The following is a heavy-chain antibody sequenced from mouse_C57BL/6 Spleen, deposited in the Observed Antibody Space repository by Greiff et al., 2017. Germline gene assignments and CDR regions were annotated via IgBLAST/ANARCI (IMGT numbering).Heavy chain of an antibody. CDR3: ARRRNYDSFDY. Sequence: VQLQQSGPELVKPGASVKISCKASGYTFTDYYMNWVKQSHGKSLEWIGDINPNNGGTSYNQKFKGKATLTVDKSSSTAYMELRSLTSEDSAVYYCARRRNYDSFDYWGQGTTLTVSS. V-gene: IGHV1-26*01. CDR2: INPNNGGT. CDR1: GYTFTDYY. J-gene: IGHJ2*01. D-gene: IGHD2-4*01.